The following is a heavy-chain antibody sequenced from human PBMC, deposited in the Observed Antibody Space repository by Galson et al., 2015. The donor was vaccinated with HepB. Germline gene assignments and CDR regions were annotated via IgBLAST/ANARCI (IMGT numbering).Heavy chain of an antibody. Sequence: SVKVSCKASGYIFTNYMIHWVRQAPGQRLEWMGWINAANGGTKFSQKFQGRVAITRDTSASTVYMELSRLKSEDTALYYCARDSEGPSAWFDPWGQGTLVTVSS. CDR1: GYIFTNYM. CDR3: ARDSEGPSAWFDP. CDR2: INAANGGT. J-gene: IGHJ5*02. V-gene: IGHV1-3*01.